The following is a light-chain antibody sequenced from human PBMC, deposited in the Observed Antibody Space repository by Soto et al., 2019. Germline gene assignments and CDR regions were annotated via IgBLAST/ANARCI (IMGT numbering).Light chain of an antibody. CDR1: QSVSSSY. Sequence: EIVLTQSPGTLSLSPGEIATLSCRASQSVSSSYLAWYQQKPGQAPRLLIYGASTRATGIPDRFSGSGSGTDFSLTISSLQSEDFAVYYCQQYDKWPRTFGQGTKVDIK. J-gene: IGKJ1*01. CDR3: QQYDKWPRT. CDR2: GAS. V-gene: IGKV3-20*01.